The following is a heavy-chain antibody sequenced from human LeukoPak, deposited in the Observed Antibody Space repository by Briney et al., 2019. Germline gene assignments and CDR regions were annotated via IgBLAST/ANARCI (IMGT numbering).Heavy chain of an antibody. J-gene: IGHJ4*02. CDR2: IFSSAST. CDR1: GGSISSSSYY. D-gene: IGHD2-8*02. V-gene: IGHV4-31*03. CDR3: ARDFTGGSFDY. Sequence: PSETLSLTCTVSGGSISSSSYYWSWIRQHPGKGLEWLGSIFSSASTIYNPSLKSRVIISVDTTKNQFSLKLTSVTAADTAVYYCARDFTGGSFDYWGQGTLVTVSS.